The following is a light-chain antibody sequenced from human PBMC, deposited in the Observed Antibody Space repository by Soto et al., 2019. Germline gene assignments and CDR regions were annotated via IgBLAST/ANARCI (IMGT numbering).Light chain of an antibody. CDR3: QVWDSGSAHQV. V-gene: IGLV3-21*02. CDR2: DDS. J-gene: IGLJ2*01. CDR1: NIGSKS. Sequence: SYELTQPPSVSVAPGQTATITCGGNNIGSKSVHWYQPKPGQAPVLVVYDDSDRPSGISERFSGSNSGNTATLTISRVEAGDEADYYCQVWDSGSAHQVFGGGTKLTVL.